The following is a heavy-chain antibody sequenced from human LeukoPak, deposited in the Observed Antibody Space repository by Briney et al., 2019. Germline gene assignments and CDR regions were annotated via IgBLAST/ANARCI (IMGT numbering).Heavy chain of an antibody. CDR2: IKQDGSEK. V-gene: IGHV3-7*01. CDR1: GFTFSRYW. Sequence: GGSLRLSCAASGFTFSRYWMSWVRQAPGKGLEWVASIKQDGSEKYYMDSVKGRFTISRDNAKNSLYLQMNSLRAEDTAVYYGARDGYGDYSLDYWGQGTLVTVSS. D-gene: IGHD4-17*01. CDR3: ARDGYGDYSLDY. J-gene: IGHJ4*02.